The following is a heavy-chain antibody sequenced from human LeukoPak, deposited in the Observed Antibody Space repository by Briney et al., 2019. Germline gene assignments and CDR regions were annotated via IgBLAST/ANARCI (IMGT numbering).Heavy chain of an antibody. CDR1: GFTFSSYS. CDR3: ARGEGLGTTNGGYYFAY. Sequence: GGSLRLSCAASGFTFSSYSMNWVRQAPGKGLEWVSYISSSSSTIYYADSVKGRFTISRDNAKNSLYLQMNSLRAEDTAVYYCARGEGLGTTNGGYYFAYWGQGSLVIVSS. D-gene: IGHD1-26*01. CDR2: ISSSSSTI. V-gene: IGHV3-48*04. J-gene: IGHJ4*02.